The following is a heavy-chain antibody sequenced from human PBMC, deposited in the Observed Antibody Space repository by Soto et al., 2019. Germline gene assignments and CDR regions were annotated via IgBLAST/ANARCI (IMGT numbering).Heavy chain of an antibody. J-gene: IGHJ4*02. Sequence: ASVKVSCKASGYTFTSYDINCVRQATGQGLEWMGWMNPNSGNTGYAQKFQGRVTMTRNTSISTAYMELSSLRSEDTAVYYCARGVYNWNYIRFRYYFDYWGQGTLVTVSS. CDR3: ARGVYNWNYIRFRYYFDY. CDR2: MNPNSGNT. D-gene: IGHD1-7*01. V-gene: IGHV1-8*01. CDR1: GYTFTSYD.